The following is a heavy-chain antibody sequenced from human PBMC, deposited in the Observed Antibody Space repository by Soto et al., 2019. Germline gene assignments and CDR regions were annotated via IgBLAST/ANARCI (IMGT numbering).Heavy chain of an antibody. D-gene: IGHD6-19*01. V-gene: IGHV4-59*01. Sequence: PSETLSLTCTVSGGSISSYYWSWIRLPPGKGLEWIGYIYYSGSTNYNPSLKSRVTISVDTSKNQFSLKLSSVTAADTAVYYCAKIKYSSGWVFDYWGQGTLVTVSS. CDR3: AKIKYSSGWVFDY. J-gene: IGHJ4*02. CDR1: GGSISSYY. CDR2: IYYSGST.